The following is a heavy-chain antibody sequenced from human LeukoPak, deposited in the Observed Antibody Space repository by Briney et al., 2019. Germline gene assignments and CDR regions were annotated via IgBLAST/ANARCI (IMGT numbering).Heavy chain of an antibody. CDR2: ISYDGSNK. Sequence: GRSLRLSCAASGFTFSSYAMHWVRQAPGKGLEWVAVISYDGSNKYYADSVKGRFTISGDNSKNTLYLQMNSLRAEDTAVYYCARDGVVVAAVGYYYGMDVWGQGTTVTVSS. CDR1: GFTFSSYA. V-gene: IGHV3-30-3*01. D-gene: IGHD2-15*01. J-gene: IGHJ6*02. CDR3: ARDGVVVAAVGYYYGMDV.